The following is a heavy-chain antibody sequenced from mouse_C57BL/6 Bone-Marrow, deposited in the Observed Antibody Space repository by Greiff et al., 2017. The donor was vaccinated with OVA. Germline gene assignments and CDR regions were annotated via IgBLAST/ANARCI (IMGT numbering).Heavy chain of an antibody. CDR3: TAPRAHWYFDV. D-gene: IGHD2-10*02. Sequence: VQLKQSGAELVRPGASVKLSCTASGFNIKDDYMHWVKQRPEQGLEWIGWIDPENGDTEYASKFQGKATITADTSSNTAYLQLSSLTSEDTAVYYCTAPRAHWYFDVWGTGTTVTVSS. CDR2: IDPENGDT. V-gene: IGHV14-4*01. CDR1: GFNIKDDY. J-gene: IGHJ1*03.